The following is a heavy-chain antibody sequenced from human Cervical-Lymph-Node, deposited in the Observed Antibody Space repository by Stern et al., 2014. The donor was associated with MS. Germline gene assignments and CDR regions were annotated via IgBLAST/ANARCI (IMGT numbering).Heavy chain of an antibody. CDR2: IYHSGTT. CDR3: ARSSTVTPNAFDI. V-gene: IGHV4-30-2*01. D-gene: IGHD4-17*01. CDR1: GGSISSGGYS. J-gene: IGHJ3*02. Sequence: QLQLQESGSGLVKPSQTLSLTCAVSGGSISSGGYSWSWIRQPPGKGLEWIGYIYHSGTTYYTPSLKSRFTISVDRSKTHFSLKLSSVPAADTAVYYCARSSTVTPNAFDIWGQGTMVTVSS.